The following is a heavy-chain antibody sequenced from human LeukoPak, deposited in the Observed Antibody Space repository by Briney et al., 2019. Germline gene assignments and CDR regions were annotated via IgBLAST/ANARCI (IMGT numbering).Heavy chain of an antibody. J-gene: IGHJ4*02. CDR3: AKMQGYFDY. Sequence: GGSLRLSCEASGLTFSSYGMSWVRQAPRKGLQWVSAITGDGTTTYYADSVKGRFTIFRDNSKNMLYLQMSSLRAEDTAVYYCAKMQGYFDYWGQGTLVPVSS. CDR2: ITGDGTTT. CDR1: GLTFSSYG. V-gene: IGHV3-23*01.